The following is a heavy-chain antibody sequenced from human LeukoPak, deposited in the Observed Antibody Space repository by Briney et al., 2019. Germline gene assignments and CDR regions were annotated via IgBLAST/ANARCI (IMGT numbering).Heavy chain of an antibody. D-gene: IGHD3-22*01. CDR3: ASIIRYYYDSSGFPSG. CDR1: GFTFSSYE. V-gene: IGHV3-48*03. Sequence: GGSLRLSCAASGFTFSSYEMNWVRQAPGKGLEWVSYISSSGSTMYYADSVKGRFTISRDNAKNSLYLQMNSLRAEDTAVYYCASIIRYYYDSSGFPSGWGQGTLVTVSS. CDR2: ISSSGSTM. J-gene: IGHJ4*02.